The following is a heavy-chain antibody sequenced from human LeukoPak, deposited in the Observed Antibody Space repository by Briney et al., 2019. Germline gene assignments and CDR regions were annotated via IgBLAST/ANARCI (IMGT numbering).Heavy chain of an antibody. CDR1: GGSISSSYYY. V-gene: IGHV4-39*07. D-gene: IGHD5-24*01. Sequence: SETLSLTCTVSGGSISSSYYYWGWIRQPPGKGLEWIGSIYYSGSTDYNPTLKSRVTISVDTSKNQFSLKLSCVTAADTAVYYCAREGGRDGYNWPDYWGQGTLVTVSS. J-gene: IGHJ4*02. CDR2: IYYSGST. CDR3: AREGGRDGYNWPDY.